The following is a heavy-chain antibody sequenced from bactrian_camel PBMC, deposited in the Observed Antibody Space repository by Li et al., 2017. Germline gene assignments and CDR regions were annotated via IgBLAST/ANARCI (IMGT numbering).Heavy chain of an antibody. V-gene: IGHV3S57*01. D-gene: IGHD3*01. CDR1: GSTNRDC. CDR3: AAGTRIIVGDYCDGITD. J-gene: IGHJ4*01. Sequence: HVQLVESGGDSVEAGGSLRLSCVVSGSTNRDCMGWFRQAPGKAREGIAGIRRNGDAYYADSVKGRFTISRDNAKNIIYLQMSSLTPDDTAMYYCAAGTRIIVGDYCDGITDWSQGTQVTV. CDR2: IRRNGDA.